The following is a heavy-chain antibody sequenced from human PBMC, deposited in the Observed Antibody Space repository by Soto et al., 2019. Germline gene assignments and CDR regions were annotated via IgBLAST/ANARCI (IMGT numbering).Heavy chain of an antibody. CDR2: ISYDGRKK. V-gene: IGHV3-30*04. J-gene: IGHJ4*02. D-gene: IGHD6-13*01. Sequence: GSLRLSCAASGFNFSTYAMHWVRQAPGKGLEWVAVISYDGRKKYYADSVKGRFTISRDNSQNTLYVEMTRLSAEDTAVYYCAREGQPAAGTTPHNWGQGTLVTVSS. CDR1: GFNFSTYA. CDR3: AREGQPAAGTTPHN.